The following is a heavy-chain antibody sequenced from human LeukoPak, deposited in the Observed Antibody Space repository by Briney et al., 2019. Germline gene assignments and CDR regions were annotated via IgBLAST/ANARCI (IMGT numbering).Heavy chain of an antibody. CDR3: VREESGGYFDY. Sequence: APVKVSCKASGYTFTNYLLHWVRQAPGQGLEWVGRITPSVDTTNYAQKFRDRVTMTRDTSTSTVYMELSSPRSEDTAVYHCVREESGGYFDYWGQGTLVTVSS. CDR1: GYTFTNYL. D-gene: IGHD2-8*02. CDR2: ITPSVDTT. J-gene: IGHJ4*02. V-gene: IGHV1-46*01.